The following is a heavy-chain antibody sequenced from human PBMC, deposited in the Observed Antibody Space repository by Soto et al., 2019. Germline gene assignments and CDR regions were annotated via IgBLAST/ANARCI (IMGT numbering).Heavy chain of an antibody. V-gene: IGHV1-2*02. D-gene: IGHD3-3*01. CDR1: GYTFTGYY. CDR2: INPNSGGT. Sequence: GASVKVSCKASGYTFTGYYMHWVRQAPGQGLEWMGWINPNSGGTNYAQKFQGRVTMTRDTSISTAYMELSRLRSDDTAVYYCARDSKAIFGVVGYYYGMDVWGQGTTVTV. J-gene: IGHJ6*02. CDR3: ARDSKAIFGVVGYYYGMDV.